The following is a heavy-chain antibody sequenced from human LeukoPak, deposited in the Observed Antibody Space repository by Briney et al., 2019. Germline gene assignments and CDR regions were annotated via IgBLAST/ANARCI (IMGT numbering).Heavy chain of an antibody. D-gene: IGHD2-15*01. Sequence: SQTLSLTCAISGDSVSSNSATWNWIRQSPSRGLEWLGRTYYRSKLYSDYAVSVKSRITINPDTSKNQFSLQLNSVTPEDTAVYYCAMGKVGDSSGLALEYWGQGTLVTVSS. CDR2: TYYRSKLYS. V-gene: IGHV6-1*01. CDR1: GDSVSSNSAT. J-gene: IGHJ4*02. CDR3: AMGKVGDSSGLALEY.